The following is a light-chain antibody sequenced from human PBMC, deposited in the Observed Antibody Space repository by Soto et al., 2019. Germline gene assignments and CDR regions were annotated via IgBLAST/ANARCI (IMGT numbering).Light chain of an antibody. CDR1: QSVSSN. J-gene: IGKJ4*01. CDR3: QQYNNWPHT. V-gene: IGKV3-15*01. Sequence: DIVMTQSPATLSVSPGERATLSCRASQSVSSNLAWYLQSPGQAPRLLVYNASTRATAIPVRFSGSGSGTEFTLTISSLQSEDFAVYHCQQYNNWPHTFGGGTKVEIK. CDR2: NAS.